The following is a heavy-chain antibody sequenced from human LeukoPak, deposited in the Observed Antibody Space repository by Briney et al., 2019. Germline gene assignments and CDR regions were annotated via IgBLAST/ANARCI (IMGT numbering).Heavy chain of an antibody. V-gene: IGHV3-66*02. CDR3: ARDNGSGKYYFDY. Sequence: PGVSLRLSCAASGFTVSSNYMSWVRQAPGKGLEWVSVIYSGGSTYYADSVKGRFTISRGNSKNTLYLQMNSLRAEDTAVYYCARDNGSGKYYFDYWGQGTLVTVSS. CDR1: GFTVSSNY. J-gene: IGHJ4*02. CDR2: IYSGGST. D-gene: IGHD3-10*01.